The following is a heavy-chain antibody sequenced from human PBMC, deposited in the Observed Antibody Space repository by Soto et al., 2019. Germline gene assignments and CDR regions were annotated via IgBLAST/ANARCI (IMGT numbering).Heavy chain of an antibody. CDR2: ISAYNGNT. V-gene: IGHV1-18*01. Sequence: ASVKVSCKASGYTFTCYGISWVRQAPGQGLEWMGWISAYNGNTNYAQKLQGRVTMTTDTSTSTAYMELRSLRSDDTAVYYCARDLEVRGVIIRWFDPWGQGTLVTVSS. CDR3: ARDLEVRGVIIRWFDP. CDR1: GYTFTCYG. J-gene: IGHJ5*02. D-gene: IGHD3-10*01.